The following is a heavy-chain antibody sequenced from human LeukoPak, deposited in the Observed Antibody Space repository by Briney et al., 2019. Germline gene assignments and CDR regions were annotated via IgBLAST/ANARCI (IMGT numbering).Heavy chain of an antibody. V-gene: IGHV4-34*01. J-gene: IGHJ4*02. Sequence: SETLSLTCAVNVGSFSGYHWSWIRQAPGEGLEWSGQINHSRSTKYNPSPKSRVTISVDTSKKQFSVKLSSVTAADTAVYYCARHVPPYYYDSSGFDYWGQGTLVTVSS. D-gene: IGHD3-22*01. CDR1: VGSFSGYH. CDR3: ARHVPPYYYDSSGFDY. CDR2: INHSRST.